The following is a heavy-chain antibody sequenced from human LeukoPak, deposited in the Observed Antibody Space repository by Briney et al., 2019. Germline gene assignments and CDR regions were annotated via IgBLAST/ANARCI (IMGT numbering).Heavy chain of an antibody. CDR2: ISYDGSNK. J-gene: IGHJ6*02. V-gene: IGHV3-30-3*01. Sequence: GGSLRLSCAASGFTFSSYAMHWVRQAPGKGLEWVAVISYDGSNKYYADSVKGRFTISRDNSKNTLYLQMNSLRAEDTAVYYCARDYHYGMDVWGQGTTVTVSS. CDR3: ARDYHYGMDV. CDR1: GFTFSSYA.